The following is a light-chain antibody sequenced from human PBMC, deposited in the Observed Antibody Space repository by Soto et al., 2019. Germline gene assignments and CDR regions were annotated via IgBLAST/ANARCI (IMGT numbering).Light chain of an antibody. CDR2: DVS. CDR1: SSDVGGYNY. Sequence: QSGLTQPRGVSGSPGQSVTISCTGTSSDVGGYNYVSWYQQHPGKAPKLMIYDVSKRPSGVPDRFSGSKSGNTASLTISGLQAEDEADYYCCSYAGSYTYVFGSGTKVTVL. CDR3: CSYAGSYTYV. J-gene: IGLJ1*01. V-gene: IGLV2-11*01.